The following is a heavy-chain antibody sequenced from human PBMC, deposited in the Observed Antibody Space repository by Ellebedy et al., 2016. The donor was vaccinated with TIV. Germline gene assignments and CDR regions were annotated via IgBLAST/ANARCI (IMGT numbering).Heavy chain of an antibody. Sequence: SETLSLXXTVSGGSISSGGYSWSWLRQHPGKGLECIGYTYYSGSAYYNPSLKSRVTISVDTSKNQFSLELSSVTAADTAVYYCAKSYGSGRRTYYFDYWGQGTLVTVSS. J-gene: IGHJ4*02. V-gene: IGHV4-31*03. D-gene: IGHD3-10*01. CDR1: GGSISSGGYS. CDR3: AKSYGSGRRTYYFDY. CDR2: TYYSGSA.